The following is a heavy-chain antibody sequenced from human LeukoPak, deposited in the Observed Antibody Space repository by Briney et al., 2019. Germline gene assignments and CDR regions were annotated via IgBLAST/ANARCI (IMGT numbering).Heavy chain of an antibody. CDR2: IKSKTDGGTT. D-gene: IGHD2-21*02. V-gene: IGHV3-15*01. Sequence: PGGSLRLSCAASGFTFSNAWMSWVRQAPGKGLEWVGRIKSKTDGGTTDYAAPVKGRFTISRDDSKNTLYLQMNSLKTEDTAVYYCTTDGKIDVGIVVVTAIPPPEGYWGQGTLVTVSS. CDR1: GFTFSNAW. CDR3: TTDGKIDVGIVVVTAIPPPEGY. J-gene: IGHJ4*02.